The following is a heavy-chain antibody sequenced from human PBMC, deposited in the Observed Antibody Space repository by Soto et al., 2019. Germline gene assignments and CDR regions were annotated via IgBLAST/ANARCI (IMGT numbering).Heavy chain of an antibody. Sequence: GESLKISCKGSGYTFTSYWISWVRQMPGKGLEWMGRIDASDSYTNYSPSFQGHVSISADKSISTAYLQWSSLRASDTAIYYCTRHTPLMVWNPPQDRFDPWGQRTLVTVYS. J-gene: IGHJ5*02. CDR3: TRHTPLMVWNPPQDRFDP. CDR1: GYTFTSYW. V-gene: IGHV5-10-1*01. CDR2: IDASDSYT. D-gene: IGHD1-1*01.